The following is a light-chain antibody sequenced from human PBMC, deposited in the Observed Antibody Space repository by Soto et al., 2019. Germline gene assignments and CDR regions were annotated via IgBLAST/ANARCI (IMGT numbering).Light chain of an antibody. CDR1: QDISNY. Sequence: IQVTQSASSVSASVGDRVTITCQASQDISNYLNWYQQKPGKPPKILIYDASNLETGVPSRFSGSGSGTDCTFTLSRLQPEDIITYYCQQYDNLPLPFGGGTKVDIK. J-gene: IGKJ4*01. V-gene: IGKV1-33*01. CDR3: QQYDNLPLP. CDR2: DAS.